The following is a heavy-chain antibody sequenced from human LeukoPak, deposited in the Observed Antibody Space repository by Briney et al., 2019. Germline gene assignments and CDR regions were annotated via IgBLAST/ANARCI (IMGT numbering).Heavy chain of an antibody. Sequence: ASVKVSCKASGYTFTDYYMHWVRQAPGQGLEWMGRINPNSGGTNYQGRVTMTRDTSISTAYMELSRLTSDDTAVYYCARNDYSNYVGYWYFDLWGRGTLVTVSS. CDR3: ARNDYSNYVGYWYFDL. V-gene: IGHV1-2*06. CDR2: INPNSGGT. CDR1: GYTFTDYY. D-gene: IGHD4-11*01. J-gene: IGHJ2*01.